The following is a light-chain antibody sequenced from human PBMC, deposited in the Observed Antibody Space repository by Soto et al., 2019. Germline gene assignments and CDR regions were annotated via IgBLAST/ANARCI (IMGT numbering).Light chain of an antibody. J-gene: IGLJ3*02. CDR3: SSYTSTSTPVL. V-gene: IGLV2-14*01. CDR2: EVG. CDR1: NSDVGAFNY. Sequence: QSVLTQPASVSGSPGQSITISCTGTNSDVGAFNYVPWYQQHPGKAPKLMIYEVGHRPSEISNRFSGSKSGNTASLTISGLQAEDEADYYCSSYTSTSTPVLFGGGTKLTVL.